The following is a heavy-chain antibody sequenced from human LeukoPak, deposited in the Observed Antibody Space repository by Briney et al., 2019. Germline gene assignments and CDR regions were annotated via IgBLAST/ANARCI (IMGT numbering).Heavy chain of an antibody. CDR3: AKVARAMARSYFDY. CDR2: ISSSGSTI. V-gene: IGHV3-11*01. Sequence: GGSLRLSCAASGFTFSDYYMSWVGQAPGKGGGWVSYISSSGSTIYYADSVKGRFTISSDNPQTSLYLQMTSLRAEDTAVYYCAKVARAMARSYFDYWGQGTLVTVSS. D-gene: IGHD5-18*01. J-gene: IGHJ4*02. CDR1: GFTFSDYY.